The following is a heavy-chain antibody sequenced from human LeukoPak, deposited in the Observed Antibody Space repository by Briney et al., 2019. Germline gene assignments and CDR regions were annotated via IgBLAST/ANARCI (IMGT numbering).Heavy chain of an antibody. CDR3: ARDMVYCSGGSCYVFDAFDI. CDR1: GYTFTSYG. V-gene: IGHV1-18*01. D-gene: IGHD2-15*01. CDR2: ISAYNGNT. Sequence: ASVKVSCKASGYTFTSYGISWVRQAPGQGLEWMGWISAYNGNTNYAQKLQGRVTMTTDTSTSTAYMELRSLRSDDTAVYYCARDMVYCSGGSCYVFDAFDIWGQGTMVTVSS. J-gene: IGHJ3*02.